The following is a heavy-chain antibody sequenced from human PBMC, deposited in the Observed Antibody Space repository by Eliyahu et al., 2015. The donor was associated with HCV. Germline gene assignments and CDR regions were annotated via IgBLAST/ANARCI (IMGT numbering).Heavy chain of an antibody. V-gene: IGHV1-69*01. CDR1: GGTFSSYA. J-gene: IGHJ6*02. Sequence: QVQLVQSGAEVKKPGSSVKVSCKASGGTFSSYAISWVRQAPGQGLEWMGGIIPIFGTANYAQKFQGRVTITADESTSTAYMELSSLRSEDTAVYYCASCSSTSCQEYYYYYGMDVWGQGTTVTVSS. CDR3: ASCSSTSCQEYYYYYGMDV. D-gene: IGHD2-2*01. CDR2: IIPIFGTA.